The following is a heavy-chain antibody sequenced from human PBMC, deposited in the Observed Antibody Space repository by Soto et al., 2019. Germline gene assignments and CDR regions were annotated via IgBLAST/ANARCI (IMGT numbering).Heavy chain of an antibody. V-gene: IGHV3-23*01. CDR2: ISGGGTST. CDR3: AKALSKFFPFEY. J-gene: IGHJ4*02. CDR1: VFTFSNYA. Sequence: PVGSLRLSCASSVFTFSNYAMSCVRQSPGKGLEWVSAISGGGTSTYYSDSVKGRFSIYRDNSKNTLYLQMNTLRAEDTAVYYCAKALSKFFPFEYWGQGTLLHVSS. D-gene: IGHD3-3*01.